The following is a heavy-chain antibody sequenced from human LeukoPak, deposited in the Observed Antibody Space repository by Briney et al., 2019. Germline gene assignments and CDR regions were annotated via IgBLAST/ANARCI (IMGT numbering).Heavy chain of an antibody. J-gene: IGHJ4*02. Sequence: SETLSLTCAVSGGSISSSNWWNWVRQPPGKGLEWIGQIYHSGSTNYNPSLKSRVTISVDTSKNQFSLRLSSVTAADTAVYYCARVTGYMTEDYFDYWGQGTLITVSS. CDR1: GGSISSSNW. D-gene: IGHD6-13*01. CDR2: IYHSGST. CDR3: ARVTGYMTEDYFDY. V-gene: IGHV4-4*02.